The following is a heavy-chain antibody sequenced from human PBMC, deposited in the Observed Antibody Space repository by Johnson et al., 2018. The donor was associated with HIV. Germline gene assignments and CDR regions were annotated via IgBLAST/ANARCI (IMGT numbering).Heavy chain of an antibody. V-gene: IGHV3-30*19. Sequence: QVQLVESGGGVVQPGRSLRLSCAASGFTFSSYGMHWVRQAPGKGLEWVALISYDGTNKYYAGSVKGRFTISRDNSKNTLSLQMNSLKTEDTAVYYCVTECVYWWCLNAFDIWGQGTMVTVSS. CDR2: ISYDGTNK. J-gene: IGHJ3*02. CDR3: VTECVYWWCLNAFDI. D-gene: IGHD2-8*02. CDR1: GFTFSSYG.